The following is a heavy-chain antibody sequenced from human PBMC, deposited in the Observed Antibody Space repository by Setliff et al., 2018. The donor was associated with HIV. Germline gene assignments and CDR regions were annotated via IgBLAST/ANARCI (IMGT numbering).Heavy chain of an antibody. CDR2: ISGSGGST. V-gene: IGHV3-23*01. CDR1: GFTFTSFS. J-gene: IGHJ6*03. D-gene: IGHD3-16*01. Sequence: PGGSLRLSCVVSGFTFTSFSMTWVRQAPGKGLEWVSSISGSGGSTYYAESVKGRFTISRDNSKNTLYLQMNSLRPEDTAVYYCAKGGPPDYDYIWGTFYYYMDVWGKGTTVTVSS. CDR3: AKGGPPDYDYIWGTFYYYMDV.